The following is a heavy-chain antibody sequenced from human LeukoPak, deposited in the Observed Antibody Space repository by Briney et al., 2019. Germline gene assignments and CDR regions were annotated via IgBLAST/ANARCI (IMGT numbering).Heavy chain of an antibody. V-gene: IGHV4-59*01. CDR1: DDSISDYY. CDR3: TRGAGWLIDY. J-gene: IGHJ4*02. Sequence: SETLSLTCTVSDDSISDYYRGWIRQPPGKGLEWIGYFYNSGRSTYNPSLKSRVTISADTSKNHFSLKLNSVTTADTAVYYCTRGAGWLIDYWGQGILVTASS. CDR2: FYNSGRS. D-gene: IGHD3-16*01.